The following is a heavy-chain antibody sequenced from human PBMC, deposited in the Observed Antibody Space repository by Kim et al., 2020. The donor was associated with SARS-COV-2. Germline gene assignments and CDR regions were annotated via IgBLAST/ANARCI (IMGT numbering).Heavy chain of an antibody. V-gene: IGHV1-24*01. CDR2: FDPEDGET. CDR3: ATGDFWSDTKNWFDP. J-gene: IGHJ5*02. CDR1: GYTLTELS. D-gene: IGHD3-3*01. Sequence: ASVKVSCKVSGYTLTELSMHWVRQAPGKGLEWMGGFDPEDGETIYAQKFQGRVTMTEDTSTDTAYMELSSLRSEDTAVYYCATGDFWSDTKNWFDPWGQGTLVTVSS.